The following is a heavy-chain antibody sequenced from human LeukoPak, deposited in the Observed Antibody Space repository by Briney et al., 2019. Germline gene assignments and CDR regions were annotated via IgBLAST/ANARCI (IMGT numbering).Heavy chain of an antibody. Sequence: PSETLSLTCSVFSGSISGDYWSWIRQPPGKGLQWIGHISSFGTPTYNPSLKSRVTISVDTSKNHLSLKLTSEAAADTAFYYCARWSLYSSGWYFDSWGQGTLVTVSS. J-gene: IGHJ4*02. V-gene: IGHV4-59*01. D-gene: IGHD6-19*01. CDR3: ARWSLYSSGWYFDS. CDR2: ISSFGTP. CDR1: SGSISGDY.